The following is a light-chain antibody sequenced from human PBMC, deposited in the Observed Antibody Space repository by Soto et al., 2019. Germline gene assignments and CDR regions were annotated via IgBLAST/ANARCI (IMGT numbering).Light chain of an antibody. Sequence: DIQMTQSPSTLSASVGDRVTITCRASQSISTWLAWYQQKPGKAPKVLIYKAYSLESGVPSRFTGSGSGTEFTLTISSLQPDDFATYYCQQYNSYSRMYTFGQGTKLEIK. CDR2: KAY. CDR3: QQYNSYSRMYT. CDR1: QSISTW. J-gene: IGKJ2*01. V-gene: IGKV1-5*03.